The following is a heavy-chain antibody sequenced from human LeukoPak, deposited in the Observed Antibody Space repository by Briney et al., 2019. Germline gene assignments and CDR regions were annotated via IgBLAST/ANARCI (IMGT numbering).Heavy chain of an antibody. CDR3: AKGMWAPGEVAGTTGPVDY. V-gene: IGHV3-30*02. Sequence: GGSLRLSCAASGFIFSTYGMHWVRQAPGKGLEWVAFIRYDESDKYYADSVKGRVTISRDNSKNTLYLQMNSLRTGDTAVYYCAKGMWAPGEVAGTTGPVDYWGQGTLVTVSS. CDR1: GFIFSTYG. J-gene: IGHJ4*02. D-gene: IGHD6-19*01. CDR2: IRYDESDK.